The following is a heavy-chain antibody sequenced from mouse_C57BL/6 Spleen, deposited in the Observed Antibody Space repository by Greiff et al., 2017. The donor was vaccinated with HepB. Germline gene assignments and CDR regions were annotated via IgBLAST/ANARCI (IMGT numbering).Heavy chain of an antibody. CDR1: GYTFTSYW. J-gene: IGHJ2*01. CDR2: IDPSDSYT. V-gene: IGHV1-69*01. D-gene: IGHD2-3*01. Sequence: QVQLQQPGAELVMPGASVKLSCKASGYTFTSYWMHWVKQRPGQGLEWIGEIDPSDSYTNYNQTFKGKSTLTVDKSSSTAYMQLSSLTSEDSAVYYCARRDGYPFDYWGQGTTLTVSS. CDR3: ARRDGYPFDY.